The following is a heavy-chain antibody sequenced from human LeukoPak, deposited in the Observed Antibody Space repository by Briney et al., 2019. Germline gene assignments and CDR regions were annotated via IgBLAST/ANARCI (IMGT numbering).Heavy chain of an antibody. CDR1: GFTFSDYQ. Sequence: PGGSLRLSCAASGFTFSDYQMTWIRQAPGKGLDWISYISSSGTTTYYADSVKGRFAISRDNAKNSLSLQMNSLSAEDTAVYFCARDRVRWLVLNHFDLWGRGTLVTVSS. CDR2: ISSSGTTT. J-gene: IGHJ2*01. D-gene: IGHD6-19*01. CDR3: ARDRVRWLVLNHFDL. V-gene: IGHV3-11*04.